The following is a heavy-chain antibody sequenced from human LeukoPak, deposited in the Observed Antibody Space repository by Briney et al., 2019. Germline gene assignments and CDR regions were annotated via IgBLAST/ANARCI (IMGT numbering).Heavy chain of an antibody. CDR1: GFTFSSYR. J-gene: IGHJ6*02. D-gene: IGHD3-10*01. V-gene: IGHV3-7*01. CDR3: ARDSSLLWFGELFARPYYYYGMDV. Sequence: GGSLRLSCAASGFTFSSYRMNWVRRAPGKGLEWVANIKQDGSEKYYVDSVKGRFTISRDNAKNSLFLQMNSLRAEDTAVYYCARDSSLLWFGELFARPYYYYGMDVWGQGTTVTVSS. CDR2: IKQDGSEK.